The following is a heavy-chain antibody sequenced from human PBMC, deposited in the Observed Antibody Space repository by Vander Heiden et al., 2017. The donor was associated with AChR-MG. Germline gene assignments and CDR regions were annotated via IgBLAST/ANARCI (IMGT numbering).Heavy chain of an antibody. D-gene: IGHD6-19*01. V-gene: IGHV4-34*01. CDR1: GGSFSGYS. CDR2: INHSGST. CDR3: ARGLPGQWLVLDY. Sequence: QVQLQQWGAGLLKPSETLSLTCAVYGGSFSGYSWSWIRQPPGKGLEWIGEINHSGSTNYNPSLKSRVTISVDTSKNQFSLKLSSVTAADTAVYYCARGLPGQWLVLDYWGQGTLVTVSS. J-gene: IGHJ4*02.